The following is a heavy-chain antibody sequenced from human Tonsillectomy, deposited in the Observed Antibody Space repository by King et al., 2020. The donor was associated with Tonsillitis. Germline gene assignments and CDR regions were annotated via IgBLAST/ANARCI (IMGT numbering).Heavy chain of an antibody. J-gene: IGHJ4*02. D-gene: IGHD3-22*01. CDR3: ARGVDWHDSSGYYRYYFDY. CDR1: GYTFTSYG. V-gene: IGHV1-18*01. Sequence: QLVQSGAEVKKPGASVKVSCKASGYTFTSYGISWVRQAPGQRLEWMGWISAYNGNTNYAQKLQGRVTMTTDTSTSTAYMELRSLRSDDTAVYYCARGVDWHDSSGYYRYYFDYWGQGTLVTVSS. CDR2: ISAYNGNT.